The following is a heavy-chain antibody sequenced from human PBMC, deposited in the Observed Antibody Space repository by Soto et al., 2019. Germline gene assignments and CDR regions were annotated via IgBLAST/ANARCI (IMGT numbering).Heavy chain of an antibody. V-gene: IGHV3-7*01. D-gene: IGHD3-22*01. Sequence: EVQLVESGGGLVQPGGSLRLSCAASAFTLSSYWMSWVRQAPGKGLEWVANIKPDGSEKYYVDSVKGRFTISRDNTKNSLYLQMSTLRPEDTAIYSCARDYEFGFDIWGQGTLVTVSS. CDR2: IKPDGSEK. CDR3: ARDYEFGFDI. J-gene: IGHJ3*02. CDR1: AFTLSSYW.